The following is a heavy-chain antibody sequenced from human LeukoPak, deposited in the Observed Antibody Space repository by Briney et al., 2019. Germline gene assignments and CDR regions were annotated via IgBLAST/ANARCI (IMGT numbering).Heavy chain of an antibody. D-gene: IGHD5-18*01. Sequence: ASVKVSCKASGYTFTGYYIHWVRQAPGQGLEWMGWINPSSGVTKFSQELQDRVTLTRDTSLSTAYMELNSLTFDDTAIYYCAREDTYGEYRPLDFWGQGAPVTVSS. CDR1: GYTFTGYY. J-gene: IGHJ4*02. V-gene: IGHV1-2*02. CDR3: AREDTYGEYRPLDF. CDR2: INPSSGVT.